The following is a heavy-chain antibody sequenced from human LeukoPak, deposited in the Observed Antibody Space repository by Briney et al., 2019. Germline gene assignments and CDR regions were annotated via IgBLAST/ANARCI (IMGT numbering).Heavy chain of an antibody. CDR3: ARESVQLYRAFDI. CDR2: ISYDGSNK. J-gene: IGHJ3*02. V-gene: IGHV3-30*14. Sequence: GGSLRLPCAASGFTFSSYAMHWVRQAPGKGLEWVAVISYDGSNKYYADSVKGRFTISRDNSKNTLYLQMNSLRAEDTAVYYCARESVQLYRAFDIWGQGTMVTVSS. CDR1: GFTFSSYA. D-gene: IGHD5-18*01.